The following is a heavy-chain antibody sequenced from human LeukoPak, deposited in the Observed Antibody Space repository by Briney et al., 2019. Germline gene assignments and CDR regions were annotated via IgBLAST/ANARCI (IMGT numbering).Heavy chain of an antibody. D-gene: IGHD3-16*01. J-gene: IGHJ5*02. Sequence: PSETLSLTCAVYGGSFSGYYWSWVRQPPGKGLEWIGEINHSGSTNYNPSLRSRVTISVDTSKNQFSLKLSSVTAADTAVYYCARGGGDLGWLDPWGQGTLVTVSS. CDR1: GGSFSGYY. CDR3: ARGGGDLGWLDP. V-gene: IGHV4-34*01. CDR2: INHSGST.